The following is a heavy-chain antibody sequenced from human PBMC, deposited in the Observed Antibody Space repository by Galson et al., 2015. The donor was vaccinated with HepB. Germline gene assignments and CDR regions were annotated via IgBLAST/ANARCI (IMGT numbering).Heavy chain of an antibody. J-gene: IGHJ4*02. CDR1: GFTFSSYA. Sequence: SLRLSCAASGFTFSSYAMHWVRQAPGKGLEWVAVISYDGSNKYYADSVKGRFTISRDNSKNTLYLQMNSLRAEDTAVYYCAREGYCSSTSCPVDYWGQGTLVTVSS. V-gene: IGHV3-30-3*01. CDR2: ISYDGSNK. D-gene: IGHD2-2*01. CDR3: AREGYCSSTSCPVDY.